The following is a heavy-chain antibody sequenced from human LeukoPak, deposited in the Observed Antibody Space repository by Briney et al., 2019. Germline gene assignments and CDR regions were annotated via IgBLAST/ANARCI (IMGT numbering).Heavy chain of an antibody. J-gene: IGHJ4*02. CDR3: ATTQTFDY. Sequence: GGSLRLSCLASGFTFSNYWMSWVRQAPGKGLEWVANIKQDGSEKYYVDSVKGRFSISRDNAKSSLDLQMNNLRAEDTAVYYCATTQTFDYWGQGTLVTVSS. CDR1: GFTFSNYW. V-gene: IGHV3-7*03. D-gene: IGHD2-15*01. CDR2: IKQDGSEK.